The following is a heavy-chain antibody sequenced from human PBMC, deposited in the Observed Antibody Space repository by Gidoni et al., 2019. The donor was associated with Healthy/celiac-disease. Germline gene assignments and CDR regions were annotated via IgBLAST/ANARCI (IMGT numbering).Heavy chain of an antibody. Sequence: QVQLVASGGGVVQPGRSLRLACAASGFTFSSRGSHWVRQAPGNGLEWVAVIWYDGSNRYYADSVKGRFTISRDNSKTTLYLQMNSLRAEDTAVYYCARAGHSSSSSLYYYYYYMDVWGKGTTVTVSS. D-gene: IGHD6-6*01. CDR2: IWYDGSNR. V-gene: IGHV3-33*08. J-gene: IGHJ6*03. CDR3: ARAGHSSSSSLYYYYYYMDV. CDR1: GFTFSSRG.